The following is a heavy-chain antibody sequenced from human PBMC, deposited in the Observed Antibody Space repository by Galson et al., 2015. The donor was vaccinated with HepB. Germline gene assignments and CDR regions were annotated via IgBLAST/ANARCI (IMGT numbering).Heavy chain of an antibody. J-gene: IGHJ2*01. V-gene: IGHV1-69*13. CDR1: GGTFSSYA. CDR2: IIPIFGTA. Sequence: SVKVSCKASGGTFSSYAISWVRQAPGQGLEWMGGIIPIFGTANYAQKFQGRVTITADESTSTAYMELSSLSSEDTAVYYCAGRPSSDSSGYYYDWYFDLWGRGTLVTVSS. D-gene: IGHD3-22*01. CDR3: AGRPSSDSSGYYYDWYFDL.